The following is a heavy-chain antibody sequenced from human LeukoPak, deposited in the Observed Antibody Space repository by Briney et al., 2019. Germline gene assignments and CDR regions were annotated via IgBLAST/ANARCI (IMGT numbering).Heavy chain of an antibody. CDR1: GFTFSSYA. D-gene: IGHD5-24*01. CDR2: ISYDGSNK. V-gene: IGHV3-30-3*01. J-gene: IGHJ4*02. CDR3: ARDPRGPATGQFFDY. Sequence: GRSLRLSCAAPGFTFSSYAMHWVRQAPGKGLEWVAVISYDGSNKFYADSVKGRFTISRDDSKNTLFVQMNSLRPEDTAVYYCARDPRGPATGQFFDYWGQGTLVTVSS.